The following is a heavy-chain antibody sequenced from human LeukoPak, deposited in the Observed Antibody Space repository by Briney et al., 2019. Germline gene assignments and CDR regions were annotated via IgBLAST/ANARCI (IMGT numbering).Heavy chain of an antibody. CDR2: MYYSGST. CDR3: ARMILVVNRHPYFDY. J-gene: IGHJ4*02. D-gene: IGHD3-22*01. CDR1: GRSISSSSYY. Sequence: PSETLSLTCSVSGRSISSSSYYWGWIRQPPGKGLEWIGSMYYSGSTYYNPSLKSRVSISVDTSKNQFSLKLSSVTAADTAVYYCARMILVVNRHPYFDYWGQGTLVTVSS. V-gene: IGHV4-39*01.